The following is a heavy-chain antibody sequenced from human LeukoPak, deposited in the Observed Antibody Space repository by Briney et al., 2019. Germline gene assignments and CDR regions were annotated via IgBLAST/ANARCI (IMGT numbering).Heavy chain of an antibody. V-gene: IGHV3-23*01. J-gene: IGHJ4*02. Sequence: PGGTLRLSCVASGFTFRSYGMSWVRQAPGKGLEWVSASGSGGSTYYADSVKGRFTISRDNSKNTLYLQMNSLRAEDTAVYYCAKRGVYCSGGTCYSYYFDYWGQGILVTVSS. CDR1: GFTFRSYG. D-gene: IGHD2-15*01. CDR3: AKRGVYCSGGTCYSYYFDY. CDR2: SGSGGST.